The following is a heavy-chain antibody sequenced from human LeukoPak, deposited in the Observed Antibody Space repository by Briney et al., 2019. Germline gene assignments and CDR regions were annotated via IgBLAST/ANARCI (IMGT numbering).Heavy chain of an antibody. Sequence: GGSLRLSCAASGFTVSSNYMSWVRQAPGKGLEWVSVIYSGGSTQYADSVKGRFTISRDNSKKTLYLQMDSLRAEDTAVYYCARSHSSSWLNYFEYWGQGTLVTVSS. D-gene: IGHD6-13*01. CDR2: IYSGGST. CDR1: GFTVSSNY. J-gene: IGHJ4*02. V-gene: IGHV3-66*01. CDR3: ARSHSSSWLNYFEY.